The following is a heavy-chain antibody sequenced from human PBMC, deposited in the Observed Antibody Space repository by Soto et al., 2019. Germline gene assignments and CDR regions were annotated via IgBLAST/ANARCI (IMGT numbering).Heavy chain of an antibody. J-gene: IGHJ5*02. Sequence: AETLCLTCTVSGGSISSYYWSWIRQPAGKGLEWIGRIYTSGSTNYNPSLKSRVTMSVDTSKNQFSLKLSSVTAADTAVYYCARETGSSSSRWFDPWGQGTLVTVSS. CDR3: ARETGSSSSRWFDP. V-gene: IGHV4-4*07. CDR1: GGSISSYY. CDR2: IYTSGST. D-gene: IGHD6-6*01.